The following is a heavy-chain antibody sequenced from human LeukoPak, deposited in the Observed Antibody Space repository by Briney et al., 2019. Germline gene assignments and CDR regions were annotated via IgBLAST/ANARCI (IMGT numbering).Heavy chain of an antibody. CDR2: IIPILGIA. Sequence: GASVKVSCKASGGTFSSYTISWVRQAPGQGLEWMGRIIPILGIANYAQKFQGRVTITVDKSASTAYMELSSLRSEDTAVYYCARDYVTCSGGSCYNYFDYWGQGTLVTVSS. J-gene: IGHJ4*02. CDR3: ARDYVTCSGGSCYNYFDY. D-gene: IGHD2-15*01. V-gene: IGHV1-69*04. CDR1: GGTFSSYT.